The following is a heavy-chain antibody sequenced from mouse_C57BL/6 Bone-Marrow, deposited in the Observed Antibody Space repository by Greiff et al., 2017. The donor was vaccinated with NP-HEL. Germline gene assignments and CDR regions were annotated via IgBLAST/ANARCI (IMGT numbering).Heavy chain of an antibody. J-gene: IGHJ2*01. CDR3: ARSAAYYSNYEDY. CDR2: IYPGDGDT. V-gene: IGHV1-82*01. Sequence: VQLQQSGPELVKPGASVKISCKASGYAFSSSWMNWVKQRPGKGLEWIGRIYPGDGDTNYNGKFKGKATLTADKSSSTAYMQLSSLTSEDSAVYFCARSAAYYSNYEDYWGQGTTLTVSS. D-gene: IGHD2-5*01. CDR1: GYAFSSSW.